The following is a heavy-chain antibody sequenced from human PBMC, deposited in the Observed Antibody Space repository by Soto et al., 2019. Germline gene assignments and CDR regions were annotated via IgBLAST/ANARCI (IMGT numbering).Heavy chain of an antibody. V-gene: IGHV3-30*03. J-gene: IGHJ3*02. D-gene: IGHD5-18*01. CDR3: ARGGGYSYGTNDAFDI. Sequence: QVQLVELGGGVVQPGRSLRLSCAASGFTFKTYGMHWVRQAPGKGLEWVAVISDDGSNKYNIASVEGRFTISRDNSKNTLSLQMNSLREEDTAVYYCARGGGYSYGTNDAFDIWGQGTMVTVSS. CDR1: GFTFKTYG. CDR2: ISDDGSNK.